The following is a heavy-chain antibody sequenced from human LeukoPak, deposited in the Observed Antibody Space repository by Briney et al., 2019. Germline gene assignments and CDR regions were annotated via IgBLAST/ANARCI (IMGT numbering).Heavy chain of an antibody. J-gene: IGHJ5*02. D-gene: IGHD3-10*01. CDR2: ISYDGSNK. CDR1: GFTFSSYA. Sequence: GGSLRLSCAASGFTFSSYAMHWVRQAPGKGLERVAVISYDGSNKYYADSVKGRFTISRDNSKNTLYLQMNSLRAEDTAVYYCARVALAYYYGSGTNWFDPWGQGTLVTVSS. CDR3: ARVALAYYYGSGTNWFDP. V-gene: IGHV3-30*04.